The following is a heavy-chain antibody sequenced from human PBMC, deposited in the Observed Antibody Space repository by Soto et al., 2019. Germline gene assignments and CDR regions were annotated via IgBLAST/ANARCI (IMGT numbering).Heavy chain of an antibody. CDR3: ARDYGDSNFQH. CDR2: IYYSGST. Sequence: QVQLQESGPGLVKPSQTLSLTCTVSGGSISSGGYYWSWIRQHPGKGLEWIGYIYYSGSTYYNPSLKSXXTXSXVTSKNQFSLKLSSVTAADTAVYYCARDYGDSNFQHWGQGTLVTVSS. V-gene: IGHV4-31*03. D-gene: IGHD4-17*01. J-gene: IGHJ1*01. CDR1: GGSISSGGYY.